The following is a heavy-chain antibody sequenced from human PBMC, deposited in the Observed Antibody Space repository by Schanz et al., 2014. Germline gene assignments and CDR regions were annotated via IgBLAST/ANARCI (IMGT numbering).Heavy chain of an antibody. V-gene: IGHV1-18*01. J-gene: IGHJ3*01. CDR3: ATRGGYCTATACQILEVLDV. Sequence: QVQLVQSGDEVKKPGASVKVSCKTSGYTFSDYGITWVRQAPGQGLEWVGWISPYTGNTHYFDKMKGRVTTATDTSTSTAYMELRRLRSEDTAMYYCATRGGYCTATACQILEVLDVWGQGTMVTVAS. CDR1: GYTFSDYG. D-gene: IGHD2-8*02. CDR2: ISPYTGNT.